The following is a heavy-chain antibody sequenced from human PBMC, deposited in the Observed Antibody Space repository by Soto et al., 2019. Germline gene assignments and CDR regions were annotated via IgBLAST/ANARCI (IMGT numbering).Heavy chain of an antibody. Sequence: QVQLVQSGAEVKKPGSSVKVSCKASGGTFSSYAISWVRQAPGQGLEWMGGIIPIFGTANYAQKFQGRVTITADESTSTAYMELSRLRSEDTAVYYCARDSLGYCTNGVCSYWYFDLWGRGTLVTVSS. V-gene: IGHV1-69*01. J-gene: IGHJ2*01. CDR2: IIPIFGTA. CDR1: GGTFSSYA. D-gene: IGHD2-8*01. CDR3: ARDSLGYCTNGVCSYWYFDL.